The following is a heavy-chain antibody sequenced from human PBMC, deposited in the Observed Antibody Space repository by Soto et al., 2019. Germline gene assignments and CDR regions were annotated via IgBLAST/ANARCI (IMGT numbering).Heavy chain of an antibody. D-gene: IGHD6-19*01. V-gene: IGHV1-18*04. CDR3: VVVGWYSSGGKRTTPFDY. CDR2: ISAYNGNT. CDR1: GYTFTSYG. Sequence: GASVKVSCKASGYTFTSYGISWVRQAPGQGLEWMGWISAYNGNTNYAQKLQGRVTMTTDTSTSTAYMEPRSLRSDDTAVYYCVVVGWYSSGGKRTTPFDYWGQGTLVTVSS. J-gene: IGHJ4*02.